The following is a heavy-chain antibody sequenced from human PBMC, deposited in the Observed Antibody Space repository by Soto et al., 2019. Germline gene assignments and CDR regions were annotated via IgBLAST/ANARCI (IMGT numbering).Heavy chain of an antibody. CDR3: ARDHRGGTDAFEI. CDR2: ISAYNGNT. J-gene: IGHJ3*02. V-gene: IGHV1-18*01. Sequence: QVQLVQSGAEVKKPGASVKVSCKASGYTFTSFGISWVRQAPGQGLEWIGWISAYNGNTNYAENLQGRVTRTPDTSPSTAYVELRRLRSADTAVNYCARDHRGGTDAFEIWGQGTMVTVSS. CDR1: GYTFTSFG. D-gene: IGHD2-15*01.